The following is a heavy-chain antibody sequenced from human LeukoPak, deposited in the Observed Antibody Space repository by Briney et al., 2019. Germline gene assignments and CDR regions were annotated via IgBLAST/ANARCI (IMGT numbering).Heavy chain of an antibody. CDR1: GGSISSNSCY. J-gene: IGHJ6*02. CDR2: IYYSGNT. CDR3: ARHVATNYYYNYYGLDV. V-gene: IGHV4-39*01. Sequence: SETLSLTCAVSGGSISSNSCYWGWVRQSPGKGLEWIGAIYYSGNTYYSPSLKSRVTISADTSKNQFSLNLSAVTAADAATYYCARHVATNYYYNYYGLDVWGQGTTVTVSS.